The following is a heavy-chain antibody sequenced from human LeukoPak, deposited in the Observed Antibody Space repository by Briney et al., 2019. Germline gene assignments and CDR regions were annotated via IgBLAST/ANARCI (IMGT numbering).Heavy chain of an antibody. J-gene: IGHJ4*02. Sequence: SETLSLTCAVSGGSISSGGYSWNWIRQPPGKGLERIGYIYNSGSTSYNPSLKSRVSLSVDTSKNLFSLTLNSMTAADTAVYYCARGWGPAYCGGDCHRHFDYWGQGTLVTVSS. D-gene: IGHD2-21*02. CDR1: GGSISSGGYS. CDR3: ARGWGPAYCGGDCHRHFDY. V-gene: IGHV4-30-4*07. CDR2: IYNSGST.